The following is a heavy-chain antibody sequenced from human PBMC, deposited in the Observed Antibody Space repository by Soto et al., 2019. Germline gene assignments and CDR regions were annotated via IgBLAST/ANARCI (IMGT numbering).Heavy chain of an antibody. D-gene: IGHD6-13*01. J-gene: IGHJ6*02. CDR1: GFTFDDYA. CDR3: AKDITAAGGTMDV. V-gene: IGHV3-9*01. CDR2: ISWNSGSI. Sequence: GGSLRLSCAASGFTFDDYAMHWVRQAPGKGLERVSGISWNSGSIGYADSVKGRFTISRDNAKNSLYLQMNSLRAEDTALYYCAKDITAAGGTMDVWGQGTTVTV.